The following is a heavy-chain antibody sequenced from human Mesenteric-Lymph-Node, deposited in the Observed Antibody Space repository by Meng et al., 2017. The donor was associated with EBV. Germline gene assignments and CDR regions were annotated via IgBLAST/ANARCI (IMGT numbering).Heavy chain of an antibody. Sequence: QVQESGPGLVRPSGTLSLICTFSTDAISSTSYHWGWIRQPPGKGLEWIGSIYYSGTTYFNPSLESRVSISVDTSKKQFSLRLTSVTAADTAVYYCARQYGSSFDYWGQGTLVTVSS. CDR1: TDAISSTSYH. J-gene: IGHJ4*02. CDR3: ARQYGSSFDY. V-gene: IGHV4-39*01. D-gene: IGHD3-10*01. CDR2: IYYSGTT.